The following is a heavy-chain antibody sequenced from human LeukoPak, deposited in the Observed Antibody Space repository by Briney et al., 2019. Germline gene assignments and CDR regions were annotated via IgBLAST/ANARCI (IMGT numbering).Heavy chain of an antibody. D-gene: IGHD2-2*01. V-gene: IGHV3-30-3*01. J-gene: IGHJ4*02. CDR2: ISYDGSNK. Sequence: QPGGSLRLSCAASGFTFSSYAMHWVRQAPGKGLEWVAVISYDGSNKYYADSVKGRFTISRDNSKNTLYLQMNSLRAEDTAVYYCAAPGVPAATYYFDYWGQGTLVTVSS. CDR3: AAPGVPAATYYFDY. CDR1: GFTFSSYA.